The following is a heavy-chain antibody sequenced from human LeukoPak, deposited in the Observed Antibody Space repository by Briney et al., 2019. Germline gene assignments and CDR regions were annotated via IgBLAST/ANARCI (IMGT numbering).Heavy chain of an antibody. CDR2: INPNSGGT. V-gene: IGHV1-2*02. J-gene: IGHJ4*02. D-gene: IGHD3-16*02. CDR3: ARGPDYDYVWGSYLY. Sequence: ASVKVSCKASGYTFTGYYMHWVRQAPGQGLEWMGWINPNSGGTNYAQKFQGRVTMTRNTSISTAYMELSSLRSEDTAVYYCARGPDYDYVWGSYLYWGQGTLVTVSS. CDR1: GYTFTGYY.